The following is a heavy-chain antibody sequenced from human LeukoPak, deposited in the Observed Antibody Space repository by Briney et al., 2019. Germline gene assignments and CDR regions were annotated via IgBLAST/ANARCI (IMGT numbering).Heavy chain of an antibody. J-gene: IGHJ6*03. D-gene: IGHD6-13*01. CDR2: IYYSGST. V-gene: IGHV4-59*01. CDR3: ARTTEAHSWRTRYYDYYMDV. Sequence: SETLSLTCTVSGGSISSYYWSWIRQPPGKALEWIGYIYYSGSTNYNPSLKSRVTISVDTSKNQFSLKLSSVTAADTAVYYCARTTEAHSWRTRYYDYYMDVWGKGTTVTVSS. CDR1: GGSISSYY.